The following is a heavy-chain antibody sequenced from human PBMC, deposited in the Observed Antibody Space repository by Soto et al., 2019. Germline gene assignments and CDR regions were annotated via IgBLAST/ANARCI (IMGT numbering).Heavy chain of an antibody. CDR1: GFTFSAYS. D-gene: IGHD6-6*01. CDR2: IKKDGSEQ. Sequence: GGSLRLSCAASGFTFSAYSMTWVRQAPGKGLEWVANIKKDGSEQYYVDSVKGRFTISRDNAKNSLYLQMNSLRAEDTAVYYCAREGGSSSSGYYYGMDVWCPGTTLTVSS. J-gene: IGHJ6*02. CDR3: AREGGSSSSGYYYGMDV. V-gene: IGHV3-7*01.